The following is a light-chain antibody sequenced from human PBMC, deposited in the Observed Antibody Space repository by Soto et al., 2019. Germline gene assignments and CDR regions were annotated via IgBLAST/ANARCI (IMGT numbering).Light chain of an antibody. Sequence: QLPQSPSSLSAPVGSRVTITCRATPGIRSSLAWDQQKPGKAPNLLTQLASTLQVGVPSRISGSGSGTDFSLTISSLQHEDVAPEYWQYLNSFPLTVGGKTKVELK. CDR1: PGIRSS. CDR3: QYLNSFPLT. CDR2: LAS. V-gene: IGKV1-9*01. J-gene: IGKJ4*01.